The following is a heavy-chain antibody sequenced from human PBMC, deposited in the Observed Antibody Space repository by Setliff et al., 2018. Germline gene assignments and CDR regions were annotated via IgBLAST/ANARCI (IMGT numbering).Heavy chain of an antibody. CDR1: GYRFASYW. V-gene: IGHV5-51*01. CDR2: IYPGDSDT. J-gene: IGHJ4*02. CDR3: ARPAYSSRWYEIKGFDY. Sequence: GESLKISCKGSGYRFASYWIGWVRQMPGKGLEWMGFIYPGDSDTRYSPSFQGQVTISADKSISTAYLQWSSLKASDTAIYYCARPAYSSRWYEIKGFDYWGQGTLVTVSS. D-gene: IGHD6-13*01.